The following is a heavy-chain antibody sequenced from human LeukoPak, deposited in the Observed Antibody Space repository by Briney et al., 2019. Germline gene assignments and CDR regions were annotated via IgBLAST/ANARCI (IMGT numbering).Heavy chain of an antibody. CDR1: GYTLIAYY. J-gene: IGHJ5*02. CDR2: INPNSGGT. D-gene: IGHD6-13*01. Sequence: ASVKVSCKASGYTLIAYYMHWVRQAPGHGLEWMGRINPNSGGTNYAQKFQGWVTMTRDTSISTAYMELSRLRSDDTAVYYCARGGGTDSSSWYYNWFDPWGQGTLVTVSS. CDR3: ARGGGTDSSSWYYNWFDP. V-gene: IGHV1-2*04.